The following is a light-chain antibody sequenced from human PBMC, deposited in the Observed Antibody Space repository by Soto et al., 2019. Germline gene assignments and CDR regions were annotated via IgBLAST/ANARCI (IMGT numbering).Light chain of an antibody. CDR2: AAS. CDR3: QQSYTTPVYT. CDR1: QNIIIY. Sequence: DIQMTQSPSSLSASVGDRVTITCRASQNIIIYLNWYQQKPGQAPRLLIYAASNLQSGVPSRFSGSGSGTEFTLTISSLQPEDFATYFCQQSYTTPVYTFGQGTKLEIK. J-gene: IGKJ2*01. V-gene: IGKV1-39*01.